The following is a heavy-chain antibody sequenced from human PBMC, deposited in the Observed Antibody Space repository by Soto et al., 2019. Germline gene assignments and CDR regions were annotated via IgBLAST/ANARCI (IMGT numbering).Heavy chain of an antibody. D-gene: IGHD3-22*01. J-gene: IGHJ6*02. CDR3: AKDIYDSSGYYPHYYYYYGMDV. CDR2: ISGSGGST. Sequence: GGSLRLSCAASGFTFSSYAMSWVRQAPGKGLEWVSAISGSGGSTYYADSVKGRFTIPRDNSKNTLYLQMNSLRAEDTAAYYCAKDIYDSSGYYPHYYYYYGMDVWGQGTTVTVSS. CDR1: GFTFSSYA. V-gene: IGHV3-23*01.